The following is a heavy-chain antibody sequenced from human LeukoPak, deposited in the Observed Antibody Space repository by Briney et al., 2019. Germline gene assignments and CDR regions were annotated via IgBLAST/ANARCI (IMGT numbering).Heavy chain of an antibody. D-gene: IGHD3-3*01. J-gene: IGHJ3*02. CDR2: ISAYNGNT. CDR1: GGTFSSYA. V-gene: IGHV1-18*01. CDR3: ARDRKAYYDFWSGDDAFDI. Sequence: ASVKVSXKASGGTFSSYAISWVRQAPGQGLEWMGWISAYNGNTNYAQKLQGRVTKTTDTSTGTAYMELRSLRSDDTAVYYCARDRKAYYDFWSGDDAFDIWGRGTMVTVSS.